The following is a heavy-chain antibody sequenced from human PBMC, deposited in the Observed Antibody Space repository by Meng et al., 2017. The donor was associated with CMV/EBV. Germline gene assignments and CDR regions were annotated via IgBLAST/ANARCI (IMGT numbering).Heavy chain of an antibody. CDR3: VRDVGGRRYSAD. CDR2: INLDGSEK. V-gene: IGHV3-7*01. Sequence: GESLKISCAASEFIFSNYWMSWVRQAPGKGLEWVANINLDGSEKYSVDSVKGRFTVSRDNGKNLLFLQMNSLRAEDSAVYYCVRDVGGRRYSADWGQGTLVTVSS. D-gene: IGHD5-12*01. CDR1: EFIFSNYW. J-gene: IGHJ1*01.